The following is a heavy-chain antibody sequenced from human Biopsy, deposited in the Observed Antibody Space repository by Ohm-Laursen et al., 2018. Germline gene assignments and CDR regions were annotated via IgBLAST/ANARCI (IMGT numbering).Heavy chain of an antibody. CDR2: IDWNRGSI. J-gene: IGHJ4*02. V-gene: IGHV3-9*01. D-gene: IGHD3-10*01. CDR3: AKDKGAHINYGDLYYFDS. CDR1: GFTFDDFA. Sequence: SSLRLFCTAAGFTFDDFAMHWVRLTPGKGLEWVSGIDWNRGSIAYGDSVKGRFTISRDNGKNFLYLQMSSLRVEDTALYFCAKDKGAHINYGDLYYFDSWGPGTMVTVSA.